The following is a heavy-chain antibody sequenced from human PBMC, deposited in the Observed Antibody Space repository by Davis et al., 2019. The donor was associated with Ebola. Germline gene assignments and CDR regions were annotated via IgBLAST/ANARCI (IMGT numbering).Heavy chain of an antibody. CDR2: INHSGST. D-gene: IGHD6-6*01. CDR3: ARTTPARPLHWYSDL. CDR1: GGSISSGGYY. V-gene: IGHV4-61*08. Sequence: SETLSLTCTVSGGSISSGGYYWSWIRQPPGKGLEWIGQINHSGSTSHNPSLKSRVTISVDPSKNQFSLKLSSVTAADTAVYYCARTTPARPLHWYSDLWGRGTLVTVSS. J-gene: IGHJ2*01.